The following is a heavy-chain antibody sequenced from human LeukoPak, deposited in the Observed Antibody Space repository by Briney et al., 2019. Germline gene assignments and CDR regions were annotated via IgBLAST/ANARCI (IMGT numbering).Heavy chain of an antibody. CDR2: IYYSGST. J-gene: IGHJ6*03. CDR1: GGYISSYD. CDR3: ARMTTVNMDV. V-gene: IGHV4-59*01. D-gene: IGHD4-11*01. Sequence: KPSETLSLTCSVSGGYISSYDWSWIRQPPGKGLEWNGYIYYSGSTNYNPSLKSRVTISVDTSKNQFSLKLSSVTAADTAVYYCARMTTVNMDVWGKGTTVTVSS.